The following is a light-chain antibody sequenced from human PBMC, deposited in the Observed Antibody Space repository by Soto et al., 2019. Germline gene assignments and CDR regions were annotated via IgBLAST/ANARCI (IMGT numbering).Light chain of an antibody. CDR1: QGVSSK. J-gene: IGKJ2*01. V-gene: IGKV3-15*01. Sequence: EIEMTQSPATLSASPGESATLSCRASQGVSSKLAWYQHKPGQAPRLLIYGASTRATGIPARFSGSGSGTEFTLTIGSLQSEDFAVYYCQQYNNWYTFGQGTKLEIK. CDR2: GAS. CDR3: QQYNNWYT.